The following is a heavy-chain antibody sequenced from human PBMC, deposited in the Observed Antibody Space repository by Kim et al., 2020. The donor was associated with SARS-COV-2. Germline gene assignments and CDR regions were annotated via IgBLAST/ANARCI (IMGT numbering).Heavy chain of an antibody. D-gene: IGHD3-3*01. CDR3: ARTIFGVDPLVYYYYYMDV. CDR1: GFTFSSYE. J-gene: IGHJ6*03. CDR2: ISSCCSTI. V-gene: IGHV3-48*03. Sequence: GGSLRLSCAASGFTFSSYEMNWVRQAPGKGLEWVSYISSCCSTIYYADSVKSRFTISRDNAKNSLYLQMNSLRAEATAVYYCARTIFGVDPLVYYYYYMDVWGKGAKLTDSS.